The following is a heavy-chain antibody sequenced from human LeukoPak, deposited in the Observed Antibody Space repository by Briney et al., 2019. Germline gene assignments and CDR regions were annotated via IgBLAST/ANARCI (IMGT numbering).Heavy chain of an antibody. Sequence: SVKVSCRASGYTFTSYGISWVRQAPGQGLEWMGGIIPLLGTPNYAQKFQGRVTITADDSTSTAYMELTSLRSEDTAVYYCAEDSSMVTTRAPYYYYYLDVWGQGTTVTVSS. J-gene: IGHJ6*02. D-gene: IGHD4-17*01. V-gene: IGHV1-69*13. CDR2: IIPLLGTP. CDR3: AEDSSMVTTRAPYYYYYLDV. CDR1: GYTFTSYG.